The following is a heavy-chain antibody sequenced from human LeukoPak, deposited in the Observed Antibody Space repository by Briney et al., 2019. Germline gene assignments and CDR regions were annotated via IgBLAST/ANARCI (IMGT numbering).Heavy chain of an antibody. CDR3: ARGGGTTVIPFYFYYMDV. CDR2: IIPAINTT. CDR1: GGAFSSFA. Sequence: SVKASCKASGGAFSSFAISWVRQAPGQGLEWMGGIIPAINTTNYAQKFQGRVTVTTDESTSTAYMELSSLKSEDTAVYYCARGGGTTVIPFYFYYMDVWGKGTTVTVSS. J-gene: IGHJ6*03. V-gene: IGHV1-69*05. D-gene: IGHD4-17*01.